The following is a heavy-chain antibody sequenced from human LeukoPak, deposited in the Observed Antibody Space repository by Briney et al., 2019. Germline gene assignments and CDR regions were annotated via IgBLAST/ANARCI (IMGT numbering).Heavy chain of an antibody. Sequence: PSATLSITCTVSGGSSTSGNYFWSWIRQHPGKVLEWIGYISYSGSAYYNPSLKSRVTISVDRSKNQFSLKLSSVTAADTAVYYCAREVIAVAESDAFDIWGQGTMVTVSS. V-gene: IGHV4-31*03. CDR3: AREVIAVAESDAFDI. CDR2: ISYSGSA. J-gene: IGHJ3*02. D-gene: IGHD6-19*01. CDR1: GGSSTSGNYF.